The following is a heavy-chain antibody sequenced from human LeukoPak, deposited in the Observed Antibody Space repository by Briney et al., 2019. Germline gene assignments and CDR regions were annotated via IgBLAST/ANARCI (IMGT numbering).Heavy chain of an antibody. CDR3: AGGGRGSAAVVAPRSFDI. D-gene: IGHD3-22*01. Sequence: GGSLRLSCAASGFTVSSIHMVWVRQAPGKGLEWVSVTYTGGNSYYADSVKGRFIISRDISKNTLYLQMNSLRAEGSALYYCAGGGRGSAAVVAPRSFDIWGQGNMGPVSS. CDR2: TYTGGNS. V-gene: IGHV3-53*01. J-gene: IGHJ3*02. CDR1: GFTVSSIH.